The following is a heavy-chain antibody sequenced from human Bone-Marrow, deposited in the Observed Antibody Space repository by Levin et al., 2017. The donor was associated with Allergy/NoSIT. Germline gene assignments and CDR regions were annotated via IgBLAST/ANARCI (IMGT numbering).Heavy chain of an antibody. Sequence: SVKVSCQASGGAFNTFSFSWVRQAPGQGLEWMGRIIPMLDERHYAQRFKGRLTISADKSTSTAYMELTSLRYEDTAVYFCARDASDIPPLELSDPGGYHRWGQGTLVSVSS. CDR1: GGAFNTFS. J-gene: IGHJ5*02. D-gene: IGHD3-16*02. CDR3: ARDASDIPPLELSDPGGYHR. V-gene: IGHV1-69*08. CDR2: IIPMLDER.